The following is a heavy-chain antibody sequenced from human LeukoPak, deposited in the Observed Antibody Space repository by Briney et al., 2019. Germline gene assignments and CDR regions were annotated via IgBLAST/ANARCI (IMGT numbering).Heavy chain of an antibody. V-gene: IGHV3-7*04. Sequence: PGGSLRLSCAASGFTFSIYWMTWVRQAPGKGLEWVANIKQDGSEKYYVDSVKGRFTISRDNAKNSLYLQMNSLRAEDTAVYYCARGGGFVAFDIWGQGTMVTVSS. CDR2: IKQDGSEK. D-gene: IGHD2-15*01. CDR1: GFTFSIYW. CDR3: ARGGGFVAFDI. J-gene: IGHJ3*02.